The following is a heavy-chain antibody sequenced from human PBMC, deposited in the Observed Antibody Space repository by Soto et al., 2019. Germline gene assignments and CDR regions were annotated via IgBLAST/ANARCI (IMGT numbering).Heavy chain of an antibody. CDR3: AKGGHIDF. Sequence: EVQLVESGGGLVQPGGSLRLSCAASGFSFSTYWMSWFRQAPGKGLEWVANIKDDGGETYYVDSVKGRFTISRDNAKTSLFLQMNSLMAEDTAVYYCAKGGHIDFCGQGTLVTVSS. D-gene: IGHD3-16*01. V-gene: IGHV3-7*03. J-gene: IGHJ4*02. CDR1: GFSFSTYW. CDR2: IKDDGGET.